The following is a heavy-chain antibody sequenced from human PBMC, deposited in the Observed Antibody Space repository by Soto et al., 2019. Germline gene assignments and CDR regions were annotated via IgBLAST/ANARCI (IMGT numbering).Heavy chain of an antibody. CDR1: GFTFRNAW. CDR2: FKSKTDGGTT. D-gene: IGHD6-13*01. CDR3: TTDWPEAAAGSDYYYYYGMDV. J-gene: IGHJ6*02. Sequence: TGGSQSLSCTASGFTFRNAWMNWVRQAPGKGLEWVGRFKSKTDGGTTDYAAPVKGRFTISRDDSKNTPYLQMNSLKTEDTAVYYCTTDWPEAAAGSDYYYYYGMDVWGQGTTVTVSS. V-gene: IGHV3-15*07.